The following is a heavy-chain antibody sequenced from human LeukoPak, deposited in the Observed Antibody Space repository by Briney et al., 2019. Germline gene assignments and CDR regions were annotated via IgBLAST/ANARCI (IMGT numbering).Heavy chain of an antibody. CDR1: GGSISSGGFY. Sequence: PSETLSLTCTVSGGSISSGGFYWSWIRQPPGKGLEWIGYIYHHGSTYYNPSLKSRVTLSLDRSKNQFSQKLRSVTAADTAVYYCATGGAIFGVVENWLIDYWGQGTLVTVSS. V-gene: IGHV4-30-2*01. CDR3: ATGGAIFGVVENWLIDY. J-gene: IGHJ4*02. D-gene: IGHD3-3*01. CDR2: IYHHGST.